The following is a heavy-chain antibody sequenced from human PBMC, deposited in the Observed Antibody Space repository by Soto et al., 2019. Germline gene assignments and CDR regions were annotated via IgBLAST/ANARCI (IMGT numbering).Heavy chain of an antibody. CDR3: ARDDSVALAARPDYYYGMDV. D-gene: IGHD6-6*01. CDR2: ISYDGSNK. J-gene: IGHJ6*02. V-gene: IGHV3-30-3*01. CDR1: GFTFSSYA. Sequence: GGSLRLSCAASGFTFSSYAMHWVRQAPGKGLEWVAVISYDGSNKYCADSVKGRFTISRDNSKNTLYLQMNSLRAEDTAVYYCARDDSVALAARPDYYYGMDVWGQGTTVTV.